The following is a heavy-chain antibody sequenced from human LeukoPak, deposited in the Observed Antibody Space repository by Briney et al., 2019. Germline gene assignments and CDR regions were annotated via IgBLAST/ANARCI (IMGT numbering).Heavy chain of an antibody. CDR2: ISYDGSNK. D-gene: IGHD3-16*02. J-gene: IGHJ4*02. Sequence: TGGSLRLSCAASGFTFSSYGMHWVRQAPGRGLEWVAVISYDGSNKYYADSVKGRFTISRDNAKSSLYLQMNSLRAEDTALYYCARHRTASDYWGQGTLVTVSS. CDR1: GFTFSSYG. V-gene: IGHV3-30*03. CDR3: ARHRTASDY.